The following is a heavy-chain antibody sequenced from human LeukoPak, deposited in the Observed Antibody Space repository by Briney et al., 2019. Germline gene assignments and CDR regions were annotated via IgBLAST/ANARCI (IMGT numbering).Heavy chain of an antibody. CDR3: ARAHSGYSYGRGYYGMDV. CDR1: GGSFSGYY. CDR2: INHSGST. Sequence: SETLSLTCAVYGGSFSGYYWSWIRQPPGKGLEWIGEINHSGSTNYNPSLKSRVTISVDTSKNQFSLKLSSVTAADTAVYYCARAHSGYSYGRGYYGMDVWGQGTTVTVSS. V-gene: IGHV4-34*01. D-gene: IGHD5-18*01. J-gene: IGHJ6*02.